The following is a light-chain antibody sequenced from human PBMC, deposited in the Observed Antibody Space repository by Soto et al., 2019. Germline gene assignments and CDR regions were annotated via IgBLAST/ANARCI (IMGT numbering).Light chain of an antibody. CDR3: QQYNNWPPET. CDR1: QSIGSW. J-gene: IGKJ1*01. CDR2: KAS. Sequence: DIQMTQSPSTLSASVGDRVTITCRASQSIGSWLAWYQQKPGKAPKLLIYKASSLESGVPSRFSGSGSGTEFTLTISSLQSEDFAVYYCQQYNNWPPETFGQGTKVDI. V-gene: IGKV1-5*03.